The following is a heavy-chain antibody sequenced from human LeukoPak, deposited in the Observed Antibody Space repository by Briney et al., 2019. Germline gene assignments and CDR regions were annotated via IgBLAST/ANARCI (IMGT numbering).Heavy chain of an antibody. CDR3: AKDSSSWYYFDY. CDR1: GFTVSSNY. J-gene: IGHJ4*02. V-gene: IGHV3-53*01. Sequence: GGSLRLSCAASGFTVSSNYMSWVRQAPGKGLEWVSVIYSGGSTYYADSVKGRFTISRDNSKNTLYLQMNSLRAEDTAIYYCAKDSSSWYYFDYWGQGTLVTVSS. D-gene: IGHD6-13*01. CDR2: IYSGGST.